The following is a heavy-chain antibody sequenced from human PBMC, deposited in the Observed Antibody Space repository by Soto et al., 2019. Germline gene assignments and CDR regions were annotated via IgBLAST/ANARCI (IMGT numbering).Heavy chain of an antibody. D-gene: IGHD5-12*01. CDR3: TRVGKDGYQGFGY. V-gene: IGHV3-49*05. CDR2: IRSKAYGGTT. CDR1: GFTFGDYA. J-gene: IGHJ4*02. Sequence: EVQLVESGGGLVKPGRSLRLSCTASGFTFGDYAMSWFRQAPGKGLEWVGFIRSKAYGGTTEYAASVKGRFTISRDDSKSIAYLQMNSLKTEDTAVYYCTRVGKDGYQGFGYWGPGTLVTVSS.